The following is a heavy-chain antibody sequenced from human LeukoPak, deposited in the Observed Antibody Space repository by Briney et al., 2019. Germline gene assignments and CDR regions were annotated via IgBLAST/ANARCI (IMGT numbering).Heavy chain of an antibody. CDR2: IYHSGST. Sequence: SETLSLTCAVSTNFISNGYYWGWIRPPPGKGLEWIGSIYHSGSTYYNPSLKSRLTISLDTSKSHFSLNLSSVTAADTAVYYCARENYQGAFDIWGQGTMVTVSS. V-gene: IGHV4-38-2*01. D-gene: IGHD1-7*01. CDR3: ARENYQGAFDI. J-gene: IGHJ3*02. CDR1: TNFISNGYY.